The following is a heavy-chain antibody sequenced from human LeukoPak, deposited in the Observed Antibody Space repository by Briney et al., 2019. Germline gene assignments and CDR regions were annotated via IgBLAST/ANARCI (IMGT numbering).Heavy chain of an antibody. CDR2: INPNSGGT. J-gene: IGHJ4*02. V-gene: IGHV1-2*04. Sequence: ASVKVSCKASGYTFTGYYMRWVRQAPGQGLEWMGWINPNSGGTNYAQKFQGWVTMTRDTSISTAYMELSRLRSDDTAVYYCARDGDFWSGYYCDYWGQGTQVTVSS. CDR3: ARDGDFWSGYYCDY. D-gene: IGHD3-3*01. CDR1: GYTFTGYY.